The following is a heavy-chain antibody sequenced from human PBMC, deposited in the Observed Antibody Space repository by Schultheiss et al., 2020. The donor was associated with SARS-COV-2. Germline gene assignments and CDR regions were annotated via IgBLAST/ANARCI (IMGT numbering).Heavy chain of an antibody. CDR3: ARISLGYCSSTSCYEPYYYYYYGMDV. J-gene: IGHJ6*02. V-gene: IGHV3-21*04. CDR2: ISSSSNYI. Sequence: GGSLRLSCAASGFTFSENYMDWVRQAPGKGLEWVSSISSSSNYIYYADSVKGRFTISRDNAKNTLYLQMNSLRAEDTAVYYCARISLGYCSSTSCYEPYYYYYYGMDVWGQGTTVTVSS. CDR1: GFTFSENY. D-gene: IGHD2-2*01.